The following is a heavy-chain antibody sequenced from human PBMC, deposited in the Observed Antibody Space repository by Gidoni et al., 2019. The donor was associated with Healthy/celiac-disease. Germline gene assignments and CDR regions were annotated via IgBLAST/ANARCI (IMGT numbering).Heavy chain of an antibody. D-gene: IGHD6-13*01. CDR1: GYSTSSGHY. V-gene: IGHV4-38-2*02. Sequence: QVQLQESGPGRVKPSETLSLTRTVYGYSTSSGHYWGWIRQPPGKGLEWIGSIYHRGSTYYNPSLKSRVTISVDTSKNQFSLKLSSVTAADTAVYYCAREGGSSWYKATNWFDPWGQGTLVTVSS. J-gene: IGHJ5*02. CDR3: AREGGSSWYKATNWFDP. CDR2: IYHRGST.